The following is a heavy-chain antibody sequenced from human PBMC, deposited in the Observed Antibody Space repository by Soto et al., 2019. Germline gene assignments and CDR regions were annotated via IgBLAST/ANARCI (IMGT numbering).Heavy chain of an antibody. CDR2: ISYSGTT. CDR3: AKTYSGNYFDY. V-gene: IGHV4-59*11. Sequence: SETLSLTCSVSGGSISDHYWSWIRQPPGKRLEWIGYISYSGTTTYNPSLKSRVTISVDTSKNQFSLKLSSVTAADTAVYYCAKTYSGNYFDYWGQGTLVTVSS. CDR1: GGSISDHY. D-gene: IGHD1-26*01. J-gene: IGHJ4*02.